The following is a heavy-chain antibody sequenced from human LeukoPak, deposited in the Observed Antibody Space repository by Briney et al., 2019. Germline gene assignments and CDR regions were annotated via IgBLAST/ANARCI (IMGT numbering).Heavy chain of an antibody. D-gene: IGHD2-2*01. J-gene: IGHJ4*02. CDR1: GGSISSSSYY. CDR3: ARLIGYCSSTSCYETDY. CDR2: IYYSGST. V-gene: IGHV4-39*01. Sequence: NPSETLSLTCTVSGGSISSSSYYWGWIRQPPGKGLEWIGSIYYSGSTYYNPSLKSRVTISVDTSKNQFSLKLSSVTAADTAVYYCARLIGYCSSTSCYETDYWGQGTLVTVSS.